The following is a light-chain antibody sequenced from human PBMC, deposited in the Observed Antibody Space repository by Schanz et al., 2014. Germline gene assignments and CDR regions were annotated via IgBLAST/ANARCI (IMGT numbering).Light chain of an antibody. V-gene: IGLV4-69*01. CDR1: SGHSSYA. CDR3: QTWGTDTVV. CDR2: LNSDGSH. J-gene: IGLJ2*01. Sequence: QLVLTQSPSASASLGASVKLTCTLSSGHSSYAIAWHQQQPEKGPRYLMKLNSDGSHSKGDGIPDRFSGSSSGAERYLTTSGLQSEDEADYYCQTWGTDTVVFGGGTKLTVL.